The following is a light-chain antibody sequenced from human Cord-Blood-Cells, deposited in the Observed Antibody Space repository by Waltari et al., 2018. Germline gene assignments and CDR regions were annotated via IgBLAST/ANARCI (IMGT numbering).Light chain of an antibody. Sequence: QSALTQPASASGSPGPSITISRTRTSRDLGSYNRVPWYQQHPGKAPKLMIYEGSKRPLGVSNRFSGSKSGNTASLTISGLQAEDEADYYCCSYAGSSTWVFGGGTKLTVL. V-gene: IGLV2-23*01. J-gene: IGLJ3*02. CDR3: CSYAGSSTWV. CDR2: EGS. CDR1: SRDLGSYNR.